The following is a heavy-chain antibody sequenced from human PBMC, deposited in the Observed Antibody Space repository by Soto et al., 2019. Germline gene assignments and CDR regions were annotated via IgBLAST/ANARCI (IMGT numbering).Heavy chain of an antibody. CDR3: ARGRYSSGWYFDY. V-gene: IGHV4-34*01. CDR2: INHSGRT. J-gene: IGHJ4*02. Sequence: SVTKCVTWAVEGGNSIGFGWRWISKTTGKGLEWIGEINHSGRTNYTPSLKSRVTISVDTSKNQFSLKLSSVTAADTAVYYCARGRYSSGWYFDYWGQGTLVTVSS. CDR1: GGNSIGFG. D-gene: IGHD6-19*01.